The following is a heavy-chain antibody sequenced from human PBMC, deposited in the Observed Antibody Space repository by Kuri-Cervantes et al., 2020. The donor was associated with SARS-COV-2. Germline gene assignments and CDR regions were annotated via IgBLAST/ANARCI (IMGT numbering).Heavy chain of an antibody. D-gene: IGHD3-3*01. CDR2: IYHTGTT. V-gene: IGHV4-38-2*01. J-gene: IGHJ4*02. Sequence: SQTLSLTCGVSGYPISSGYNWGWIRQPPGKGLEWIGSIYHTGTTSYKSSLKSRVTISADTSKNQFSLKLSSVTAADTAVYYCARVKTIFGVAPFDYWGQGTLVTVSS. CDR1: GYPISSGYN. CDR3: ARVKTIFGVAPFDY.